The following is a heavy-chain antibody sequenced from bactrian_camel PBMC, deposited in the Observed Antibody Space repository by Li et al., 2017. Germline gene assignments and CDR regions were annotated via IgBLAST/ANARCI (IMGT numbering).Heavy chain of an antibody. J-gene: IGHJ6*01. CDR1: GFTCSSAY. Sequence: VQLVESGGGLVQPGGSLRLSCAASGFTCSSAYMTWVRQAPGKGLEWISGINSGGTSTGYAASVKGRFTISHDKADNTVYMQMNSLIPEDTAMYYCATGAFSYWGQGTQVTVS. CDR3: ATGAFSY. V-gene: IGHV3S40*01. D-gene: IGHD4*01. CDR2: INSGGTST.